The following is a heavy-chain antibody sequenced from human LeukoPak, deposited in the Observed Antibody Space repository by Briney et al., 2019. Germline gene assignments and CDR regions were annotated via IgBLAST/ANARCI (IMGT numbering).Heavy chain of an antibody. CDR2: TYYSGST. J-gene: IGHJ5*02. Sequence: SETLSLTCTVSGGSISSYYWGWIRQPPGKGLEWIGYTYYSGSTNYNPSLKSRVTISADTSKNQFSLKLSSVTAADTAVYYCARVRTAYYDFWRVDKEWFDPWGQGTLVTVSS. D-gene: IGHD3-3*01. CDR1: GGSISSYY. V-gene: IGHV4-59*01. CDR3: ARVRTAYYDFWRVDKEWFDP.